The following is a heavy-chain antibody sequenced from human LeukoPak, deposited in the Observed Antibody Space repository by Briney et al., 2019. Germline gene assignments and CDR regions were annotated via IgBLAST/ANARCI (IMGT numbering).Heavy chain of an antibody. D-gene: IGHD6-19*01. Sequence: PGRSLRLSCAASGFTFSDYAMHWVRQAPGKGLEWVALISYDGSNKYYADSVRGRFTFSRDNSKNTLYLQMNSLRAEDTAFYYCAKVRSSGWYGPGDYWGQGTLVTVSS. CDR2: ISYDGSNK. J-gene: IGHJ4*02. CDR3: AKVRSSGWYGPGDY. CDR1: GFTFSDYA. V-gene: IGHV3-30*04.